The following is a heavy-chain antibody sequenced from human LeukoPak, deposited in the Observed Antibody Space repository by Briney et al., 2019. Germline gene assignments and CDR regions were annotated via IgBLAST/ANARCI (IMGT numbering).Heavy chain of an antibody. J-gene: IGHJ4*02. Sequence: VASVKVSCKASGYTFTSYYMHWVRQAPGQGLERMRWINPNSGGTNYAQKFQGRVTMTRDTSISTAYMELSRLRSDDTAVYYCARYLLWFGEQYFDYWGQGTLVTVSS. CDR2: INPNSGGT. V-gene: IGHV1-2*02. CDR3: ARYLLWFGEQYFDY. D-gene: IGHD3-10*01. CDR1: GYTFTSYY.